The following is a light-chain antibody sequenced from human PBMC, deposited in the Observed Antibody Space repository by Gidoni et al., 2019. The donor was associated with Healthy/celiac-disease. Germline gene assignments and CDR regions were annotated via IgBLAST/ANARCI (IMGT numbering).Light chain of an antibody. V-gene: IGKV3-15*01. CDR1: KRVHSN. Sequence: ELVMTQSPATLSVYPGERATLSCRASKRVHSNLAWYQQKPGQAPRLLIYGASTMATGIPARFSGSGSWTEFTLTISSLQSEDFAVYYCQQYNNLPFTFGPGTKVDIK. CDR2: GAS. J-gene: IGKJ3*01. CDR3: QQYNNLPFT.